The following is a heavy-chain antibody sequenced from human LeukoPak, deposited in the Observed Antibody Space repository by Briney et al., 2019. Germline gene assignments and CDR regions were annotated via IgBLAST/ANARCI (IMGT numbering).Heavy chain of an antibody. V-gene: IGHV1-8*01. CDR1: GYTFTSYD. CDR2: MNPNSGNT. J-gene: IGHJ6*03. D-gene: IGHD3-16*01. Sequence: ASVKVSCKASGYTFTSYDINWVRQATGQGLEWMGWMNPNSGNTGYAQKFQGRVTMTRKTSISTAYMELSSLRSEDTAVYYCARGLRGTGRNYYYYMDVWGKGTTVTVSS. CDR3: ARGLRGTGRNYYYYMDV.